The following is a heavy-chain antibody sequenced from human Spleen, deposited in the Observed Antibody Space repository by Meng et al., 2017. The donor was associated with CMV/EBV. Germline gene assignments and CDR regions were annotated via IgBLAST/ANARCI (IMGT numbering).Heavy chain of an antibody. Sequence: GESLKISCAASGFTFSSYWMSWVRQAPGKGLEWVANIKQDGSEKYYVDSVKGRFTISRDNAKNSLHLQMNSLRAEDTAVYYCARDGWLQSERFDYWGQGTLVTVSS. CDR2: IKQDGSEK. CDR1: GFTFSSYW. J-gene: IGHJ4*02. CDR3: ARDGWLQSERFDY. D-gene: IGHD5-24*01. V-gene: IGHV3-7*01.